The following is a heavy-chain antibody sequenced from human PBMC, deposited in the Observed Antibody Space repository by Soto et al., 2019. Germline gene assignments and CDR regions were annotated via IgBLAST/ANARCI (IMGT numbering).Heavy chain of an antibody. CDR1: GYTFTSYG. CDR3: ARDAGLRDYYYYGMDV. V-gene: IGHV1-18*01. D-gene: IGHD5-12*01. CDR2: ISAYNGNT. Sequence: QVQLVQSGAEVKKPGASVKVSCKASGYTFTSYGISWVRQAPGQGLEWMGWISAYNGNTNYAQKLQGRVTMTTDTXTXXAYRELRSLRSDDTAVYYCARDAGLRDYYYYGMDVWGQGTTVTVSS. J-gene: IGHJ6*02.